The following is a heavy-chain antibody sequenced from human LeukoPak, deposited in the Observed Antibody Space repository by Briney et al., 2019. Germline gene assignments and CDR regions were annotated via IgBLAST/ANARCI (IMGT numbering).Heavy chain of an antibody. CDR1: GFTYINYA. CDR2: VSPSGRST. CDR3: AKGGYWFDP. Sequence: PGRSLRLSCAASGFTYINYAMSWVRQPPGKGLEWVSGVSPSGRSTYYADSVKGRFTISRDNSKNTLYLQMNSLRAEDTAVYYCAKGGYWFDPWGQGTLVTVSS. J-gene: IGHJ5*02. D-gene: IGHD3-22*01. V-gene: IGHV3-23*01.